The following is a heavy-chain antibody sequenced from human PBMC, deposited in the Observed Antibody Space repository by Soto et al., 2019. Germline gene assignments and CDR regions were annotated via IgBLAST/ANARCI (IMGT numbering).Heavy chain of an antibody. CDR3: VRDAWGVHH. D-gene: IGHD7-27*01. J-gene: IGHJ1*01. CDR2: INNDGSST. CDR1: GFTFSGYW. Sequence: GGSLRLSCAASGFTFSGYWMHWVRQAPGKGLVCVSRINNDGSSTLYADSVRGRFTISRDNAENTLYLQMNSLGAEDTAVYYCVRDAWGVHHWGQGXLVTVSS. V-gene: IGHV3-74*03.